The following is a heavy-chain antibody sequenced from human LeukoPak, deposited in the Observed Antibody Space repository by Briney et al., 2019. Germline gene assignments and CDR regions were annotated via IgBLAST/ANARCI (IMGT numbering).Heavy chain of an antibody. D-gene: IGHD3-22*01. J-gene: IGHJ3*01. Sequence: SVKVSCKASGYTFTSSAMNWVRQAPGQGLEWMGGIIPMFGTANYAEKFQGRVTITADGSTSTAYMELSNLRSEDTAVYYCAREIPSGIYYDSGGYPVVKWGQGTMVTVSS. CDR3: AREIPSGIYYDSGGYPVVK. CDR1: GYTFTSSA. V-gene: IGHV1-69*13. CDR2: IIPMFGTA.